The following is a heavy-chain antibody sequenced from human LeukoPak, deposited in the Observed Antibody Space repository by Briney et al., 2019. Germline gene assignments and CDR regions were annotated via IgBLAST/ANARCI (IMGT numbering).Heavy chain of an antibody. CDR3: AKDSSVGATNAFDI. CDR1: GFTFSGYY. J-gene: IGHJ3*02. D-gene: IGHD1-26*01. CDR2: ISGSGGST. Sequence: GGSLRLSCAASGFTFSGYYISWIRQAPGKGLEWVSAISGSGGSTYYADSVKGRFTISRDNSKNTLYLQMNSLRAEDTAVYYCAKDSSVGATNAFDIWGQGTMVTVSS. V-gene: IGHV3-23*01.